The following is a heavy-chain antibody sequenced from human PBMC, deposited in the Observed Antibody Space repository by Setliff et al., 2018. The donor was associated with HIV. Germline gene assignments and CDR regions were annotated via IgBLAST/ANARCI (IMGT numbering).Heavy chain of an antibody. D-gene: IGHD6-19*01. CDR1: GYKFTSYW. V-gene: IGHV5-51*01. CDR2: INPSTSEV. Sequence: GESLKIFCQDSGYKFTSYWVGWVRQMPGRGLEWMGFINPSTSEVRYRPSLQGQVTMSVDKSISTAFLQWSSLAASDTAMYYCVRDQIGDVQVAGTWGTWGQGTLVTVSS. CDR3: VRDQIGDVQVAGTWGT. J-gene: IGHJ5*02.